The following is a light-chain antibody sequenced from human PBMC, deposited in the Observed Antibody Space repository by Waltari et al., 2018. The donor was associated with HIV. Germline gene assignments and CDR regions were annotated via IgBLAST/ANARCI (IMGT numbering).Light chain of an antibody. Sequence: QSALTQPPSASGSPGQSVSIFCTGTTNDVGGYDFVSWYRQHPGKAPKLMIYEVNKRPSGVPDRFSGSKSGNTASLTVSGLQAEDEGDYYCSSYAGNNNFVVFGGGTRLTVL. J-gene: IGLJ2*01. CDR1: TNDVGGYDF. V-gene: IGLV2-8*01. CDR2: EVN. CDR3: SSYAGNNNFVV.